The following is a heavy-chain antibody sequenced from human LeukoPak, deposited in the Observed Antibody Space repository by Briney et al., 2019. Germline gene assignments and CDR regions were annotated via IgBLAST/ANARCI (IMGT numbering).Heavy chain of an antibody. Sequence: PSETLSLTCAVSGYSISSGYYWGWIRQPPGKGLEWIGSIYHSGSTYYNPSLKSRVTISVDTSKNQFSLKLSSVTAADTAVYYCASPKLGYCSGGSCYDRFWFDPWGQGTLVTVSS. CDR2: IYHSGST. D-gene: IGHD2-15*01. CDR3: ASPKLGYCSGGSCYDRFWFDP. CDR1: GYSISSGYY. J-gene: IGHJ5*02. V-gene: IGHV4-38-2*01.